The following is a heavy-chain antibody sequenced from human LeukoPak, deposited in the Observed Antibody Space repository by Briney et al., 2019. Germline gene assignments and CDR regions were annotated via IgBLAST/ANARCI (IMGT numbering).Heavy chain of an antibody. CDR2: ISWNSGSI. V-gene: IGHV3-9*01. D-gene: IGHD5-24*01. CDR1: GFTFDDYA. J-gene: IGHJ5*02. Sequence: PGGSLRLSWAASGFTFDDYAMHWVRQAPGKGLEWVSGISWNSGSIGYADSVKGRFTISRDNAKNSLYLQMNSLRAEDTALYYCAKDINAYNSGGWFDPWGQGTLVTVSS. CDR3: AKDINAYNSGGWFDP.